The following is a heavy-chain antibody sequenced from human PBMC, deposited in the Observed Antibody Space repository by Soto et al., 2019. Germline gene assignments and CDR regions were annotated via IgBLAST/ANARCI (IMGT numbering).Heavy chain of an antibody. CDR1: GYSFTSYW. D-gene: IGHD3-22*01. Sequence: GESLKISCKGSGYSFTSYWIGSVSQMPGKGLEWMGIIYPGDSDTRYSPSFQGQVTISADKSISTAYLQWSSLKASDTAMYYCARHRPYKYYYDSSGYHDAFDIWGQGTMVTVSS. V-gene: IGHV5-51*01. J-gene: IGHJ3*02. CDR2: IYPGDSDT. CDR3: ARHRPYKYYYDSSGYHDAFDI.